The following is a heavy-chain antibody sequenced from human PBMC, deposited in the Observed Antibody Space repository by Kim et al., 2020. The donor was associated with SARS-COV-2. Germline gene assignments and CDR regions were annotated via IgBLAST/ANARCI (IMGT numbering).Heavy chain of an antibody. D-gene: IGHD3-22*01. Sequence: ASVKVSCKASGYTFTSYYMHWVRQAPGQGLEWMGIINPSVGSTSYAQKFQGRVTMTRDTSTSTVYMELSSLRSEDTAVYYCARDYYPTQIFDYWGQGTLVTVSS. J-gene: IGHJ4*02. CDR1: GYTFTSYY. V-gene: IGHV1-46*01. CDR3: ARDYYPTQIFDY. CDR2: INPSVGST.